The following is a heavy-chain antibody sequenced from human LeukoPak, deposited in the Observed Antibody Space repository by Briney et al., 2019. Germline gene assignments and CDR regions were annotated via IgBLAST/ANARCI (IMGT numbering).Heavy chain of an antibody. CDR3: AREAVAGNYFDN. D-gene: IGHD6-19*01. Sequence: GGSLRLSCAASGFIFSRHSMNWARQAPGKGLEWVSYIGSSSSTIHYADSVKGRFTISRDNAKNSLYLQMNSLRDEDTAVYYCAREAVAGNYFDNWGQGTLVTVSS. CDR1: GFIFSRHS. J-gene: IGHJ4*02. CDR2: IGSSSSTI. V-gene: IGHV3-48*02.